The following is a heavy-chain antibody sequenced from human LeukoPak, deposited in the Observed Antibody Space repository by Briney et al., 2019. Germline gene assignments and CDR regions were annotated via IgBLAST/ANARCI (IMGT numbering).Heavy chain of an antibody. CDR3: ASCWHYYDGSGYYHDAFDI. Sequence: SVKVSCKASGGTFSSYAISWVRQAPGQGLEWMGGIIPIFGTANYAQKFQGRVTITADESTSTAYVELSSLRSEDTAVYYCASCWHYYDGSGYYHDAFDIWGQGTMVTVSS. J-gene: IGHJ3*02. CDR2: IIPIFGTA. CDR1: GGTFSSYA. V-gene: IGHV1-69*13. D-gene: IGHD3-22*01.